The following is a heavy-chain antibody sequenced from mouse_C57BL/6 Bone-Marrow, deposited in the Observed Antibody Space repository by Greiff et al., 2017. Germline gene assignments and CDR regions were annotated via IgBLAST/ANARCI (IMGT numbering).Heavy chain of an antibody. D-gene: IGHD2-3*01. J-gene: IGHJ3*01. CDR3: ARSRGDGYSFAY. CDR1: GYTFTSYG. CDR2: IYPRSGNT. Sequence: QVQLKQSGAELARPGASVKLSCKASGYTFTSYGISWVKQRTGQGLEWIGEIYPRSGNTYYNEKFKGKATLTADKSSSTAYMELRSLTSEDSAVYFCARSRGDGYSFAYWGQGTLVTVSA. V-gene: IGHV1-81*01.